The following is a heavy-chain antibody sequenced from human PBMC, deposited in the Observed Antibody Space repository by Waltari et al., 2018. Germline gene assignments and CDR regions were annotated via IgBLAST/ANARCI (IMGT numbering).Heavy chain of an antibody. CDR1: KDPIPEPT. D-gene: IGHD2-21*02. V-gene: IGHV1-2*02. CDR2: INPNGGST. J-gene: IGHJ4*02. Sequence: LVQSGAGVWKPGASGKFSVKVSKDPIPEPTIHWVRRAPGQGVEWMGWINPNGGSTHYAQRYRGRITMTWDTSMTTSYMGLSGLRSDDTAVYYCAREYCGGDCRLFDFWGQGTLVTVSS. CDR3: AREYCGGDCRLFDF.